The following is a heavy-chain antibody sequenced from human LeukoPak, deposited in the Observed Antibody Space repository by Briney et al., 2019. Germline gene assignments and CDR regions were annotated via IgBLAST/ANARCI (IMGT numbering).Heavy chain of an antibody. CDR1: GGSISTYY. D-gene: IGHD6-19*01. V-gene: IGHV4-59*08. CDR2: IYYSGNT. CDR3: ARHVRAVAGMVYFQH. Sequence: EASETLSLTCSVSGGSISTYYWSWVRQPPGKGLEWIGHIYYSGNTNYNPSLKSRVTISVDTSKNQFSLKLSSVTAADTAVYYCARHVRAVAGMVYFQHWGQGTLVTVSS. J-gene: IGHJ1*01.